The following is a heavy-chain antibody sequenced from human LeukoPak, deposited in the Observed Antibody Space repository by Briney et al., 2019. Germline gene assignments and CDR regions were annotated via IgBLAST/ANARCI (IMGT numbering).Heavy chain of an antibody. CDR1: GFTFSSYA. CDR2: ISGSGGST. D-gene: IGHD2-2*01. V-gene: IGHV3-23*01. J-gene: IGHJ4*02. CDR3: ARRKGDCRTTSCTDY. Sequence: PGGSLRLSCAASGFTFSSYAMSWVRQAPGKGLEWVSAISGSGGSTYYADSVKGRFTISRDNPKNTLYLQMNSLRAEDTAIYYCARRKGDCRTTSCTDYWGQGTLVTVSS.